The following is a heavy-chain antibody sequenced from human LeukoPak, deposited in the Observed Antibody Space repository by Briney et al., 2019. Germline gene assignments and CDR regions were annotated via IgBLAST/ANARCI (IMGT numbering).Heavy chain of an antibody. V-gene: IGHV4-39*07. Sequence: SGTLSLTCTVSGGSISSSSYYWGWIRQPPGKGLEWIGSIYYSGSTYYNPSLKSRVTISVDTSKNQFSLKLSSVTAADTAVYYCARATTVTNFDYWGQGTLVTVSS. D-gene: IGHD4-17*01. CDR2: IYYSGST. CDR1: GGSISSSSYY. J-gene: IGHJ4*02. CDR3: ARATTVTNFDY.